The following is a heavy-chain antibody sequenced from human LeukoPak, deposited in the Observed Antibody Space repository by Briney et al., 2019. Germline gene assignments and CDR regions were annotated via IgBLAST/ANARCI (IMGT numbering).Heavy chain of an antibody. Sequence: GRSLRLSCAASGFTFSSYGMHWVRQAPGKGLEWVAVIWYDGSNKYYADSVKGRFTISRDNSKNTLYLQMNSLRAEDTAVYYCARDRETYYYDSSWNWFDPWGQGTLVTVSS. CDR3: ARDRETYYYDSSWNWFDP. CDR1: GFTFSSYG. J-gene: IGHJ5*02. V-gene: IGHV3-33*01. CDR2: IWYDGSNK. D-gene: IGHD3-22*01.